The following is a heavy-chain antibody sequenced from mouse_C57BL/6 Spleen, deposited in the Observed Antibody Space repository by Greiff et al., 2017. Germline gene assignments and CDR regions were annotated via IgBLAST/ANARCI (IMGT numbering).Heavy chain of an antibody. J-gene: IGHJ2*01. CDR1: GYTFTDYN. D-gene: IGHD1-1*01. V-gene: IGHV1-22*01. Sequence: VQLQQSGPELVKPGASVKMSCKASGYTFTDYNMHWVKQSHGKSLEWIGYINPNNGGTSYNQKFKGKATLTVNKSSSTAYMELRSLTSEESAVYYCARSPYYYGSSYYFDYWGQGTTRTVSS. CDR2: INPNNGGT. CDR3: ARSPYYYGSSYYFDY.